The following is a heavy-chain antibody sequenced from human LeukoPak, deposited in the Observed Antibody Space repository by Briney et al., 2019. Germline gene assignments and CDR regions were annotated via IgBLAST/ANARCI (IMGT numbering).Heavy chain of an antibody. CDR3: AREDSSGYDY. CDR2: INPNSGGT. CDR1: GGTFSSYA. Sequence: ASVKVSCKASGGTFSSYAISWVRQAPGQGPEWMGWINPNSGGTNYAQNFQGRVTMTRDTSISTAYMEVSRLRSDDTAVYYCAREDSSGYDYWGQGTLVTVSS. V-gene: IGHV1-2*02. D-gene: IGHD3-22*01. J-gene: IGHJ4*02.